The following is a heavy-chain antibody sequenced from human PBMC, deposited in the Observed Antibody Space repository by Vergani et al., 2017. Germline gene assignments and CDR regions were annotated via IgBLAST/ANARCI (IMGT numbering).Heavy chain of an antibody. CDR3: ARDRGEGSSQRDDYYYGMDV. CDR2: IYSGGST. J-gene: IGHJ6*02. Sequence: EVQLVESGGGLIQPGGSLRLSCAASGFTVSSNYMSWVRQAPGKGLEWVSVIYSGGSTYYADSVKGRFTISRDNSKNTLYLQINSLRAEDTAVYYCARDRGEGSSQRDDYYYGMDVWGQGTTVTVSS. V-gene: IGHV3-53*01. D-gene: IGHD6-13*01. CDR1: GFTVSSNY.